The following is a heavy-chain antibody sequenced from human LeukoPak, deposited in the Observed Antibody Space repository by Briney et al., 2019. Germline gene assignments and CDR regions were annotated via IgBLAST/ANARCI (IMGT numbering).Heavy chain of an antibody. Sequence: ASVKVSCKASGYTSTSYGISWVRQAPGQGLEWMGWISAYNGNTNYAQKLQGRVTMTRDMSTSTDYMELSSLRSEDTAVYYCARDNSVEDTAWWFDPWGQGTLVTVSS. CDR2: ISAYNGNT. J-gene: IGHJ5*02. V-gene: IGHV1-18*01. CDR3: ARDNSVEDTAWWFDP. CDR1: GYTSTSYG. D-gene: IGHD4-23*01.